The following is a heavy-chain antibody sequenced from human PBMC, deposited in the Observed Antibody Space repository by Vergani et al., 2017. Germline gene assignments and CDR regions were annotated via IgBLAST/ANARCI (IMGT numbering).Heavy chain of an antibody. CDR2: ISSSSSTI. Sequence: EVQLVESGGGLVQPWGSLRLSCAASGFTFSSYSMNWVRQAPGKGLEWVSYISSSSSTIYYADSVKGRFTISRDNAKNSLYLQMNSLRAEDTAVYYCARVPYGGQPVDWGQGTLVTVSS. V-gene: IGHV3-48*01. CDR3: ARVPYGGQPVD. J-gene: IGHJ4*02. D-gene: IGHD4-23*01. CDR1: GFTFSSYS.